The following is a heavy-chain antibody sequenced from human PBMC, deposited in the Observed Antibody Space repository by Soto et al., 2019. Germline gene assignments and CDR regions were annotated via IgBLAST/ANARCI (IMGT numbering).Heavy chain of an antibody. D-gene: IGHD3-16*02. Sequence: ASVKVSCKASGYTFTSYGISWVRQAPGQGLEWMGWISAYNGNTNYAQKLQGRVTMTTDTSTSTAYMELRSLRSDDTAVYYCARGIYDYIWGSYRQEWFDPWGQGTLVTVSS. CDR3: ARGIYDYIWGSYRQEWFDP. CDR2: ISAYNGNT. CDR1: GYTFTSYG. J-gene: IGHJ5*02. V-gene: IGHV1-18*01.